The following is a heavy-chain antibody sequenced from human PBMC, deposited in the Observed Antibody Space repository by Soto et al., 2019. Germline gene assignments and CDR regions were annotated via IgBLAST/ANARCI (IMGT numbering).Heavy chain of an antibody. Sequence: QIQLLQSGAEVKKPGASVQVTCKASGYTFRNFGISWVRQAPGQGLEWMGWISAYNANANYAQKFQGRLTMTADTSTSTAYMELRSLRSDDTAVYYRARENSYFDYWGQGTLGTVSS. CDR2: ISAYNANA. CDR1: GYTFRNFG. CDR3: ARENSYFDY. J-gene: IGHJ4*02. V-gene: IGHV1-18*01.